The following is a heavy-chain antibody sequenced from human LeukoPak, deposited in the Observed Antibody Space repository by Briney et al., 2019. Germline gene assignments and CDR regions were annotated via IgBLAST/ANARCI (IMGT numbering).Heavy chain of an antibody. V-gene: IGHV3-30*02. CDR1: GFTFTSYG. Sequence: GGSLRLSCVVSGFTFTSYGVHWVRQAPGKGLEWVAFIRHDGSYKDYADSVKGRFTISRDNSKNTLYLQMNSLRAEDTAVYYCARDQAGSGHYADYWGQGTLVTVSS. J-gene: IGHJ4*02. D-gene: IGHD3-10*01. CDR2: IRHDGSYK. CDR3: ARDQAGSGHYADY.